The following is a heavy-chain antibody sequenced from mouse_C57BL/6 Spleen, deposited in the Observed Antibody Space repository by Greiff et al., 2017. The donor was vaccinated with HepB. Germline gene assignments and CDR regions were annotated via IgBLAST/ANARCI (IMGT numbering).Heavy chain of an antibody. CDR1: GYTFTSYW. Sequence: VQLQQPGAELVKPGASVKMSCKASGYTFTSYWITWVKQRPGQGLEWIGDIYPGSGSTNYNEKFKSKATLTVDTSSSTADMQLSSLTSEDSAVYYCARGEVYGYAYFDVWGTGTTVTVSA. CDR3: ARGEVYGYAYFDV. V-gene: IGHV1-55*01. CDR2: IYPGSGST. J-gene: IGHJ1*03. D-gene: IGHD2-2*01.